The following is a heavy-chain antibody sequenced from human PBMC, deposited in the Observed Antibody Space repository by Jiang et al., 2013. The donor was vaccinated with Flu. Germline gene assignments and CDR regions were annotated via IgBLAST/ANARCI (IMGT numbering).Heavy chain of an antibody. Sequence: PGLVKPSETLSLTCTVSGGSISSYYWGWIRQPPGKGLEWIGSIYYSGSTYYNPSRKSRVTISVDTSKNQFSLKLSSVTAADTAVYYCARLPSPDYYGSGSYYFDYWGQGTLVTVSS. CDR2: IYYSGST. CDR3: ARLPSPDYYGSGSYYFDY. CDR1: GGSISSYY. J-gene: IGHJ4*02. D-gene: IGHD3-10*01. V-gene: IGHV4-39*01.